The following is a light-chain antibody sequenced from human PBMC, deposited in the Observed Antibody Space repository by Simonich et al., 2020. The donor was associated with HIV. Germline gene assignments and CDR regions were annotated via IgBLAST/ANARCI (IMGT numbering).Light chain of an antibody. CDR2: WAS. CDR1: QSGLYSSNYKNY. CDR3: QQYYSTPLT. V-gene: IGKV4-1*01. J-gene: IGKJ4*01. Sequence: DIVMTQSPDSLAVSLGERAAINCKSSQSGLYSSNYKNYLAWYQQKPGQPPKLLIYWASARESGVPDRFSGSGSGTDFTLTISSLQAEDVAVYYCQQYYSTPLTFGGGTKVEIK.